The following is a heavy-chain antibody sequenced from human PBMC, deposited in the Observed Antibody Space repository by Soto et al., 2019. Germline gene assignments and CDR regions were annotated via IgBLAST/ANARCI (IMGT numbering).Heavy chain of an antibody. V-gene: IGHV3-53*01. D-gene: IGHD2-15*01. CDR1: GFTVSSKY. J-gene: IGHJ5*02. Sequence: EVRLVESGGGLIQPGGSLRLSCAASGFTVSSKYMTWVRQAPGKGLEWVSILCTAGLTYYADSVKGGLTISRDNSKNTLYLQMKSLKAEDSAVYYCARELPPDLWGQGTLVTVSS. CDR2: LCTAGLT. CDR3: ARELPPDL.